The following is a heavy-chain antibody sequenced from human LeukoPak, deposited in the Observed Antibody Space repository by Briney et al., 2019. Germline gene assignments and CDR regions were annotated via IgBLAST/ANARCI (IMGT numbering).Heavy chain of an antibody. CDR2: ISYDGGNK. J-gene: IGHJ6*04. D-gene: IGHD6-13*01. Sequence: GRSLRLSCAASGFTFSSYAMHWVRQAPGKGLEWVAVISYDGGNKYYADSVKGRFTISRDNSKNTLYLQMNSLRAEDTAVYYCARESIAAAGNYYYYGTDVWGKGTTVTVSS. CDR1: GFTFSSYA. CDR3: ARESIAAAGNYYYYGTDV. V-gene: IGHV3-30*04.